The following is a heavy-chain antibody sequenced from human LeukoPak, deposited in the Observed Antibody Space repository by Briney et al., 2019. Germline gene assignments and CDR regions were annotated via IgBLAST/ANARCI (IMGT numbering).Heavy chain of an antibody. V-gene: IGHV3-23*01. J-gene: IGHJ5*02. Sequence: GGSLRLSCVASGFTLSNYAMSWARQAPGKGLEWVSGISSSGSGGNTYYADSVKGRFTISRDSSRNTLFLHMNTLRAEDTAVYYCARTVDTTMVKGVSWGQGTLVTVSS. D-gene: IGHD5-18*01. CDR1: GFTLSNYA. CDR3: ARTVDTTMVKGVS. CDR2: ISSSGSGGNT.